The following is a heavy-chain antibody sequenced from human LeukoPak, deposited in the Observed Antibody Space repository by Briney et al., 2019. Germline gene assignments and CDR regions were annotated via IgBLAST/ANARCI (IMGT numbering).Heavy chain of an antibody. J-gene: IGHJ5*02. V-gene: IGHV4-39*07. CDR1: GGSISSSSYY. CDR3: ASRRIGYSSSWYWFDP. CDR2: TYYSGST. Sequence: PSETLSLTCTVSGGSISSSSYYWGWIRQPPGKGLEWIGSTYYSGSTYYNPSLKSRVTISVDTSKNQFFLKMSSVTAADTAVYYCASRRIGYSSSWYWFDPWGQGTLVTVSS. D-gene: IGHD6-13*01.